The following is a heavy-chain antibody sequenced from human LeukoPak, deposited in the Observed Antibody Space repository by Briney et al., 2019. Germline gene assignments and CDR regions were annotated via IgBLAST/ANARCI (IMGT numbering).Heavy chain of an antibody. CDR3: ARLMNLELPPTLAYYYYYYMDV. CDR1: IGSISSYY. J-gene: IGHJ6*03. CDR2: IYTSGST. D-gene: IGHD1-7*01. Sequence: SDTLSLTCTVSIGSISSYYWSWIRQPAGKGLECIGRIYTSGSTNYNPSLKSRVTMSVDKSKNQFSLKLSSVTAADTAVYYCARLMNLELPPTLAYYYYYYMDVWGKGTTVTVSS. V-gene: IGHV4-4*07.